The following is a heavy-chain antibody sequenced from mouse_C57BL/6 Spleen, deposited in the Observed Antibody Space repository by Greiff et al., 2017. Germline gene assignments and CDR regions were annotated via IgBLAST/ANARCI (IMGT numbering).Heavy chain of an antibody. CDR1: GYSITSGYY. V-gene: IGHV3-6*01. CDR2: ISYDGSN. D-gene: IGHD1-1*01. J-gene: IGHJ3*01. Sequence: EVQLVESGPGLVKPSQSLSLTCSVTGYSITSGYYWNWIRQFPGNKLEWMGYISYDGSNNYNPSLKNRISITRDTSKNQFFLKLNSVTTEDTATYYCARGVYYGSAFAYWGQGTLVTVSA. CDR3: ARGVYYGSAFAY.